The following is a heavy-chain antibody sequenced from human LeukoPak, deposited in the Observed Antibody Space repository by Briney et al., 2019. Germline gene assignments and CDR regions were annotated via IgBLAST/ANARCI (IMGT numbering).Heavy chain of an antibody. V-gene: IGHV1-46*01. CDR2: IDPSGGST. Sequence: ASVKVSCKASGYTFTGYYMHWVRQAPGQGLEWMGIIDPSGGSTSYAQKFQGRVTMTRDMSTSTDYMELSSLRSEDTAVYYCARDNSVEDTAWWFDPWGQGTLVTVSS. D-gene: IGHD4-23*01. CDR3: ARDNSVEDTAWWFDP. CDR1: GYTFTGYY. J-gene: IGHJ5*02.